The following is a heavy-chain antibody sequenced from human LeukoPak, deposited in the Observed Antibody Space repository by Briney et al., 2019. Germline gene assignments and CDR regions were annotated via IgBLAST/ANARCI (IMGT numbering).Heavy chain of an antibody. V-gene: IGHV3-64*01. CDR3: ARGPIVGATRSYFQH. CDR2: ISSIGGST. D-gene: IGHD1-26*01. CDR1: GFTFSSYA. J-gene: IGHJ1*01. Sequence: GGSLRLSCAASGFTFSSYAMHWVRQAPGKGLEYVSAISSIGGSTYYANSVKGRFTISGDNSKNTLYLQMGSLRAEDMAVYYCARGPIVGATRSYFQHWGRAPWSPSPQ.